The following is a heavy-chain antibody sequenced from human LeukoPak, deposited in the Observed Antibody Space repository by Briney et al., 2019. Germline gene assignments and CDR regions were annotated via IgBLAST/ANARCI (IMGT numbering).Heavy chain of an antibody. Sequence: PGGSLRLSCSGPGSTFMNYVMAWVRQAPGKGLEWVSSIRLGGGLTHSADPVKGRFIISRDMNTLFLQMNNLRPEDTAMYYCARKITMVRGPLIKGYFDLWGRGTLVSVSS. V-gene: IGHV3-23*01. D-gene: IGHD3-10*01. J-gene: IGHJ2*01. CDR3: ARKITMVRGPLIKGYFDL. CDR1: GSTFMNYV. CDR2: IRLGGGLT.